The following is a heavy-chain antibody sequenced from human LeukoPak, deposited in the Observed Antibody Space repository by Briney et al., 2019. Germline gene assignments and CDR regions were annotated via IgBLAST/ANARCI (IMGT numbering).Heavy chain of an antibody. CDR3: VRDGEGVAISVNYWFDP. CDR1: GYTFTSYG. V-gene: IGHV1-18*01. CDR2: ISAYNGNT. D-gene: IGHD3-10*01. Sequence: APVEVSCKASGYTFTSYGISWVRQATGQGLEWMGWISAYNGNTNYAQKLQGRVAMTTDTSTSTAYMELRSLRSDDTAVYYCVRDGEGVAISVNYWFDPWGQGTLVTVSS. J-gene: IGHJ5*02.